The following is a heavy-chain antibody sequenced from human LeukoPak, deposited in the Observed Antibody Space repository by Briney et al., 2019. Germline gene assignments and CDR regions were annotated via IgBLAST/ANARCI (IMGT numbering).Heavy chain of an antibody. J-gene: IGHJ6*03. CDR3: ARDLPVGYYNLLFYMDV. D-gene: IGHD3-9*01. V-gene: IGHV4-38-2*02. CDR2: IYHSGST. Sequence: SETLSLTCTVSGYSISSGYYWGWIRQPPGKGLEWIGSIYHSGSTYYNPSLKSRVTMSVDTSKNQFSLKLSSVTAADTAVYYCARDLPVGYYNLLFYMDVWGKGTTVTVSS. CDR1: GYSISSGYY.